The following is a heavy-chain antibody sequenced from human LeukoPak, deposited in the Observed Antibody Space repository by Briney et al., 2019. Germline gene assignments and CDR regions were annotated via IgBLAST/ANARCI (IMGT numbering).Heavy chain of an antibody. J-gene: IGHJ5*02. CDR1: GGSISPYY. CDR2: IYYSGST. Sequence: SETLSLTCTVSGGSISPYYWSWVRQTPGKGLEWIGCIYYSGSTNYNPSLKSRVTISVDASKNQFSLKLTSVTAADTAIYYCARGPPGGQFDPWGQGTLVTVSS. D-gene: IGHD3-10*01. V-gene: IGHV4-59*01. CDR3: ARGPPGGQFDP.